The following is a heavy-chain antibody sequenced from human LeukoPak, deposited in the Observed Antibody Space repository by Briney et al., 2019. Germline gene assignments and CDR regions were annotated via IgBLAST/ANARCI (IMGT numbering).Heavy chain of an antibody. CDR1: GGTFSSYT. CDR2: IILILGIA. D-gene: IGHD3-10*01. Sequence: ASVKVSCKASGGTFSSYTISWVRQAPGQGLEWMGRIILILGIANYAQKFQGRVTITADKSTSTAYMELSSLRSEDTAVYYCARELFSDGSGSYYNWLLDYWGQGTLVTVSS. V-gene: IGHV1-69*04. CDR3: ARELFSDGSGSYYNWLLDY. J-gene: IGHJ4*02.